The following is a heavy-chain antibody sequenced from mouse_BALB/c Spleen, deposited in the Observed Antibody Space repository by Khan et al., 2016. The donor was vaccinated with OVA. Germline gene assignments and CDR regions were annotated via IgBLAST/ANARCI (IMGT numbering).Heavy chain of an antibody. D-gene: IGHD1-2*01. Sequence: QVQLKESGPGLVAPSQSLSITCTVSGFSLTDYGINWIRQPPGKGLERLGMIWGDGSTDYNSALKSRLSISKDNSKSQVFLKMNSLQTDDTARFYCARELRLGGFAYWGQGTLVTVSA. CDR2: IWGDGST. J-gene: IGHJ3*01. V-gene: IGHV2-6-7*01. CDR3: ARELRLGGFAY. CDR1: GFSLTDYG.